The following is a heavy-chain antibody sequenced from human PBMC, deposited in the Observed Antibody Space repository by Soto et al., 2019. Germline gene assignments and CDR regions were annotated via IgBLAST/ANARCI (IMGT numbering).Heavy chain of an antibody. J-gene: IGHJ4*02. V-gene: IGHV3-53*01. CDR1: GFTVSNNY. Sequence: EVQLVESGGGLIQPGGSLRLSCAVSGFTVSNNYMSWVRQAPGKGLEGVSVIYSGGYTAYGDSVKGRFTISRDNSKNTLYPQIKCRGADDPLVFYGAPRQGGGGYWGQGTLVTVSS. CDR2: IYSGGYT. D-gene: IGHD3-16*01. CDR3: APRQGGGGY.